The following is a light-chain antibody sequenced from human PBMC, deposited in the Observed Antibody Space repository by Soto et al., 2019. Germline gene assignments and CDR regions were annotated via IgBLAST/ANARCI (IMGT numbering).Light chain of an antibody. J-gene: IGLJ2*01. CDR1: SSNIGSNT. V-gene: IGLV1-44*01. Sequence: QSVLTQPPSASGTPGQRVTISCSGSSSNIGSNTVNWYQQLPGTAPKLLIYSNNQRPSGVPDRFSGSKSGTSASLAISGLQSEDEADYYCASWDDSLNGHVVFGGWTKRTVL. CDR2: SNN. CDR3: ASWDDSLNGHVV.